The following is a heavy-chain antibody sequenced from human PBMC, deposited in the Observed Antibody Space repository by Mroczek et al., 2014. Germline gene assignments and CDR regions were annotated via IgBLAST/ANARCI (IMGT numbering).Heavy chain of an antibody. J-gene: IGHJ2*01. Sequence: QVQLVESGAEVKKPGASVQVSCVASGYTFTGHYMHWVRQAPGQGLEWVGCINPTSGAPTYPQRFQGRVTVTRDTSISTTYMELSRLRSDDTAVYYCARGQGIQGYFDLWGRGTLVTVSS. CDR3: ARGQGIQGYFDL. D-gene: IGHD5-18*01. V-gene: IGHV1-2*02. CDR1: GYTFTGHY. CDR2: INPTSGAP.